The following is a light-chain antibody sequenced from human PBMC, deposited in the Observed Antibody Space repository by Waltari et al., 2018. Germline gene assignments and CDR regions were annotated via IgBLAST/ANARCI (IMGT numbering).Light chain of an antibody. Sequence: QSVLTQPPSVSGAPGQRVTISCTGSGSNIGAGYDVHWYQQVPRAAPKLLIYGSSSRPLGVPDRFFGSTSGTSASLAITGLQAEDEAVYYCQSYDTTRSVVFGGGTKLTVL. J-gene: IGLJ3*02. CDR1: GSNIGAGYD. CDR3: QSYDTTRSVV. CDR2: GSS. V-gene: IGLV1-40*01.